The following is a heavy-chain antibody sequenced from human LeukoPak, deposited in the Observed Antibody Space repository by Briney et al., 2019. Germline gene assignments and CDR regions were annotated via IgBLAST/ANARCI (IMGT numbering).Heavy chain of an antibody. CDR3: AKCYGDYIRYFDY. D-gene: IGHD4-17*01. CDR2: ISSSGSYI. Sequence: GGSLRLSCAASGFTFSSYSVNWVRQAPGKGLAWVSSISSSGSYIYYADSVKGRFTFSRDNAKNSLYLQMNSLRAEDTAMYYCAKCYGDYIRYFDYWGQGTLVTVSS. J-gene: IGHJ4*02. V-gene: IGHV3-21*04. CDR1: GFTFSSYS.